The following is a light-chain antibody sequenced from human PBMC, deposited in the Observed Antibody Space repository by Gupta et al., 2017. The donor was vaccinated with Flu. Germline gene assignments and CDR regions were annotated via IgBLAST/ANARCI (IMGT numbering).Light chain of an antibody. CDR1: QNIGDY. CDR2: STS. Sequence: DIQMTQSPSSLSASVGDTVTITCRASQNIGDYLNWYRHKPGEAPEVLIYSTSNLQSGVPSRFIGSGSGTDFTLTISSLQPEDFSTYFCQQRYSTPRVTFGPGTKVDIK. CDR3: QQRYSTPRVT. V-gene: IGKV1-39*01. J-gene: IGKJ3*01.